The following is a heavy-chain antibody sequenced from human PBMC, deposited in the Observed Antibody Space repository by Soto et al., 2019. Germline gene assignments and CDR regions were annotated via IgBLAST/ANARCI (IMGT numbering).Heavy chain of an antibody. V-gene: IGHV3-72*01. D-gene: IGHD3-16*01. Sequence: EVQLVESGGGLVQPGGSLRLSCAASGFTFSDHYMDWVRQAPGKGLEWVGRTRNKANSYTTEYAASVKGRFTISRXDXXNSLYLEMNSLKTEDTAVYYCARGGRWDYYYGMDVWGQGTTVTVSS. CDR3: ARGGRWDYYYGMDV. J-gene: IGHJ6*02. CDR1: GFTFSDHY. CDR2: TRNKANSYTT.